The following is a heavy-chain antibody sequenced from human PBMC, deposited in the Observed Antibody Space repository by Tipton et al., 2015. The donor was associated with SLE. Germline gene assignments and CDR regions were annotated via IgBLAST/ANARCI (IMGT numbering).Heavy chain of an antibody. D-gene: IGHD6-13*01. J-gene: IGHJ4*02. CDR3: SRGETVGSSPVFDY. CDR1: GFTFTDYT. Sequence: GSLRLSCAASGFTFTDYTINWVRQAPGKGLEWVSYLSGDSAHILYADSVKGRFTISRDNAENSLYLQMNTLRAEDTAVYFCSRGETVGSSPVFDYWGQGILVTVSS. CDR2: LSGDSAHI. V-gene: IGHV3-21*01.